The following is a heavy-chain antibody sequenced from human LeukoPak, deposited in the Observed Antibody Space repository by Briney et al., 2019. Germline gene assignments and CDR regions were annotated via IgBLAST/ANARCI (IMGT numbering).Heavy chain of an antibody. D-gene: IGHD6-6*01. CDR2: ISYDGSNK. J-gene: IGHJ6*02. V-gene: IGHV3-30-3*01. CDR1: GFTISTYA. Sequence: GGSLRLSCAASGFTISTYAMYWVRQAPGKGLEWVTVISYDGSNKYYADSVKGRFTISKDNSKNRLYLQMNSLRAEDTAVYYCARDRLADYYYYGMDVWGQGTTVTVSS. CDR3: ARDRLADYYYYGMDV.